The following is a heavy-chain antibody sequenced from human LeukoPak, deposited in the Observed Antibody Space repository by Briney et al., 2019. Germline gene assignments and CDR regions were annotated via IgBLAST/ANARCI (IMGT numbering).Heavy chain of an antibody. CDR2: FNHSGST. CDR1: GGSFSGYS. V-gene: IGHV4-34*01. Sequence: SETLSLTCAVYGGSFSGYSWTWIRQPPGKGLEWIGEFNHSGSTNYNPSLKSRVTISVDTSKNQFSLKLTSVTAADTAVYYCARETSQKGAHYMDVWGKGTTVTISS. J-gene: IGHJ6*03. CDR3: ARETSQKGAHYMDV. D-gene: IGHD3-16*01.